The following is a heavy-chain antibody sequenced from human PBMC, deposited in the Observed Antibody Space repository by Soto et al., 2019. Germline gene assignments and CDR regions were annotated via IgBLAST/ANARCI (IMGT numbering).Heavy chain of an antibody. Sequence: GGSLRLSCAASGFSFSNYAMHWVRQAPGKGLEWVAVIWYDGSNKYYADSVKGRFTISKDNSQTTVYLQMNSLRAEDSAVYYCTRDPYGGSRYYFDSWGQGTLVTVS. CDR2: IWYDGSNK. CDR3: TRDPYGGSRYYFDS. D-gene: IGHD1-26*01. CDR1: GFSFSNYA. J-gene: IGHJ4*02. V-gene: IGHV3-33*01.